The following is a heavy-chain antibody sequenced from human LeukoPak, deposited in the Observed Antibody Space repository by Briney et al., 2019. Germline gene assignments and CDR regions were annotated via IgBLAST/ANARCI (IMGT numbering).Heavy chain of an antibody. CDR2: INPNSGVT. D-gene: IGHD1-26*01. J-gene: IGHJ4*02. Sequence: ASVKVSCKASGYTFTGYYMHWVRQAPGQGLEWMGWINPNSGVTNYAQKFQGRVTMTRDTSISTAYMELSRLRSDDTAVYYCARDISLSEWELPSTEFDYWGQGTLVTVSS. CDR1: GYTFTGYY. V-gene: IGHV1-2*02. CDR3: ARDISLSEWELPSTEFDY.